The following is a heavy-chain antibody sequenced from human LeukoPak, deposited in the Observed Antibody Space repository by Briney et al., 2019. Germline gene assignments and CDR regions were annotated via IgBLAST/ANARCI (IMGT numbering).Heavy chain of an antibody. D-gene: IGHD3/OR15-3a*01. J-gene: IGHJ4*02. V-gene: IGHV3-66*02. CDR1: GVTLTSNY. CDR3: AGRWTGSADY. Sequence: GGSLRLSCAASGVTLTSNYMSSVPQAPGKGLEWVPVIYSGGSTYYADSVKGRFNISSDNSKNTLYLQMNSLRADDRAVYYCAGRWTGSADYWGQGTLVTVSS. CDR2: IYSGGST.